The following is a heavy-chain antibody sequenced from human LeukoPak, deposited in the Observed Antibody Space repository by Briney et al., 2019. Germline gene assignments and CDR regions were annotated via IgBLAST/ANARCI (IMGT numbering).Heavy chain of an antibody. J-gene: IGHJ6*02. CDR3: ARGTNYDFWPYHYYIMDV. D-gene: IGHD3-3*01. V-gene: IGHV3-53*04. Sequence: GGSLRLSCAASGFTVSSNYMSWVRQAPGKGLEWVSIIYSGGTTNYVDSVKGRFTISRQNSKNTLYLQMNSLRPEDTAIYYCARGTNYDFWPYHYYIMDVWGQGTTVTVSS. CDR1: GFTVSSNY. CDR2: IYSGGTT.